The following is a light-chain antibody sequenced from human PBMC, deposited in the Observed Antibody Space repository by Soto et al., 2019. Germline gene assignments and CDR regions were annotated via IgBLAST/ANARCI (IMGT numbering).Light chain of an antibody. CDR3: QQSYNTPPYT. Sequence: DIQMTQSPSSLSASVGDRVTITCRASQSISTYLNWYQQKPGKAPQLLIYAASSLHSGVPSRFSGSGSATDFTLTISGLQHDDVATYYCQQSYNTPPYTFGQGTKLEIK. CDR1: QSISTY. CDR2: AAS. V-gene: IGKV1-39*01. J-gene: IGKJ2*01.